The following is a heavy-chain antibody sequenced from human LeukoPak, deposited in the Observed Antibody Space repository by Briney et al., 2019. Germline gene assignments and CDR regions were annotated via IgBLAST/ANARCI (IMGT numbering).Heavy chain of an antibody. D-gene: IGHD2-21*01. V-gene: IGHV3-30*04. J-gene: IGHJ3*02. Sequence: GGSLRLSCAASGFTFSSYAMHWVRQAPGKGLEWVTFISHDGSSNHYADSVKGRFTISRDNAKNSLYLQMNSLRDEDTAVYYCARTGYSAFDIWGQGTMVAVSS. CDR2: ISHDGSSN. CDR3: ARTGYSAFDI. CDR1: GFTFSSYA.